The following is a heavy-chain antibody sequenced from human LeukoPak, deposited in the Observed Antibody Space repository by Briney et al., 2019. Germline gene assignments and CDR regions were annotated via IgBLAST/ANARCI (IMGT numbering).Heavy chain of an antibody. Sequence: PGGSLRLSCSASGFTISNCLMTWVRQAPGKGLEWVANMNQDGSRIYYVDSVKGRFTISRDNAKNSLHLQMNSLRAEDTAVYYCARNPPPDDSSGYLDYWGQGAMVTVSS. V-gene: IGHV3-7*04. CDR1: GFTISNCL. D-gene: IGHD3-22*01. CDR2: MNQDGSRI. J-gene: IGHJ4*02. CDR3: ARNPPPDDSSGYLDY.